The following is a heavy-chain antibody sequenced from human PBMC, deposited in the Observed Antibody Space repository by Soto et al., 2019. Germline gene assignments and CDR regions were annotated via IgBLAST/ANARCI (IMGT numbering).Heavy chain of an antibody. CDR3: AKSGYSYGFPYYGMDV. D-gene: IGHD5-18*01. CDR2: IIPIFGTA. Sequence: GASVKVSCKASGGTFSSYAISWVRQAPGQGLEWMGGIIPIFGTANYAQKFQGRVTITADESTSTAYMELSSLRSEDTAVYYCAKSGYSYGFPYYGMDVWGQGTTVTVSS. J-gene: IGHJ6*02. V-gene: IGHV1-69*13. CDR1: GGTFSSYA.